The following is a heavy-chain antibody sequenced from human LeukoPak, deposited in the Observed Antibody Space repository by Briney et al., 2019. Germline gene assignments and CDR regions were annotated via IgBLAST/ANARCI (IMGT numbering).Heavy chain of an antibody. CDR2: IYYSGST. D-gene: IGHD6-6*01. J-gene: IGHJ4*02. CDR1: GGSISSSSYY. V-gene: IGHV4-39*01. Sequence: PSETLSLTCTVSGGSISSSSYYWGWIRQPPGKGLEWIGSIYYSGSTYYNPSLKSRVTISVDTSKNQFSLKLSSVAAADTAVYYCARRLGIAARPLYFDYWGQGTPVTVSS. CDR3: ARRLGIAARPLYFDY.